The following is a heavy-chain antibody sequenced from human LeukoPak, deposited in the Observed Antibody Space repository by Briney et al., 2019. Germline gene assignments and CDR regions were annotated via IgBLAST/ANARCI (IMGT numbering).Heavy chain of an antibody. J-gene: IGHJ5*02. V-gene: IGHV3-21*01. D-gene: IGHD2-2*01. Sequence: PGGSLRLSCAASGFTFSSYSMNWVRQAPGKGLEWVASISSLSRISYADSVKGRFTISRDNAKNSLYLQMNSLRAEDTAVYYCARDGSDCSSISCFKGWFDPWGQRSLVTVSS. CDR2: ISSLSRI. CDR1: GFTFSSYS. CDR3: ARDGSDCSSISCFKGWFDP.